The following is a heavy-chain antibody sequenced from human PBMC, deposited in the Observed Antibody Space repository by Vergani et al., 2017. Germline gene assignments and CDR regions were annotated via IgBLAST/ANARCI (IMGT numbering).Heavy chain of an antibody. CDR2: ISWNSGRI. Sequence: DVQLVESGGGLVQPGRSLRLSCAASGFTFDDYAMHWVRHAPGKGLEWVSGISWNSGRIGYADSVKGRFTISRDNAKNSLYLQMNSLRAEDTALYYCAKWTGIVVVTLFDYWGQGTLVTVSS. D-gene: IGHD3-22*01. J-gene: IGHJ4*02. V-gene: IGHV3-9*01. CDR1: GFTFDDYA. CDR3: AKWTGIVVVTLFDY.